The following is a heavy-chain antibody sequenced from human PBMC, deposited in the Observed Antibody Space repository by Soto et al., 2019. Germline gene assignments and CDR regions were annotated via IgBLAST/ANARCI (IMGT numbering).Heavy chain of an antibody. CDR1: GGTFSSYA. CDR2: ITPIFGTA. J-gene: IGHJ6*02. CDR3: AREFWSGPRYYYYGMDV. V-gene: IGHV1-69*13. Sequence: SVKVSCKASGGTFSSYAISWVRQAPGQGLEWMGGITPIFGTANYAQKFQGRVTITADESTSTAYMELSSLRSEDTAVYYCAREFWSGPRYYYYGMDVWGQGTTVTVSS. D-gene: IGHD3-3*01.